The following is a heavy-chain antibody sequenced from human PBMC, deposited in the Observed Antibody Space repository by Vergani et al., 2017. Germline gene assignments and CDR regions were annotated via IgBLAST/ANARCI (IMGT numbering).Heavy chain of an antibody. CDR2: IIPIFGTA. D-gene: IGHD3-9*01. V-gene: IGHV1-69*12. J-gene: IGHJ6*02. Sequence: QVQLVQSGAEVKKPGSSVKVSCKASGGTFSSYAISWVRQAPGQGLEWMGGIIPIFGTANYAQKFQGRVTITADESTSTAYMELSSLRSEDTAVYYCARTEYYDMLTTPTERNGMDVWSQGTTVTVSS. CDR3: ARTEYYDMLTTPTERNGMDV. CDR1: GGTFSSYA.